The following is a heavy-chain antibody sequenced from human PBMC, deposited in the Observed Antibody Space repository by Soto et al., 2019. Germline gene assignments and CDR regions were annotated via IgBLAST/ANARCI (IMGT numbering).Heavy chain of an antibody. V-gene: IGHV1-69*06. CDR1: SGTFISCA. CDR3: ARDPRRWLRGPRGMDV. CDR2: IIPIFGTA. Sequence: AVKFPCRASSGTFISCAISWVRRAPGPGLEWMGGIIPIFGTANYAQKFQGRVTITADKSTSTAYMELSSLRSEDTAVYYCARDPRRWLRGPRGMDVWGQGTTVTVSS. D-gene: IGHD5-12*01. J-gene: IGHJ6*02.